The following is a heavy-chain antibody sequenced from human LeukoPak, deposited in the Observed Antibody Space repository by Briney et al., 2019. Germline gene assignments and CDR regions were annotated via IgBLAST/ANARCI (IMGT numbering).Heavy chain of an antibody. Sequence: GGSLRLSCAASGFALRDYDMHWVRQVTGKGLEWVSAIGISGDTYYPNSVKGRFTVSRENAKNSLYLQMNSLTAGDTAVYYCARGGIQVSGIDEIDYWGQGTWSPSPQ. CDR1: GFALRDYD. V-gene: IGHV3-13*01. CDR3: ARGGIQVSGIDEIDY. CDR2: IGISGDT. D-gene: IGHD6-19*01. J-gene: IGHJ4*02.